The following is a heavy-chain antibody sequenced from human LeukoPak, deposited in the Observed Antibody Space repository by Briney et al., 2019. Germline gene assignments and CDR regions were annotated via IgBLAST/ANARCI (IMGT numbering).Heavy chain of an antibody. CDR3: TTRVPYSGAFDY. CDR1: GFTYSNAW. CDR2: IKSKTDGGTT. D-gene: IGHD1-26*01. V-gene: IGHV3-15*01. J-gene: IGHJ4*02. Sequence: GSLRLSCAASGFTYSNAWRSWVRQAPGKGLEWVGRIKSKTDGGTTDYAAPVKGRFTISRDDSKNTLYLQMNSLKTEDTAVYYCTTRVPYSGAFDYWGQGTLVTVSS.